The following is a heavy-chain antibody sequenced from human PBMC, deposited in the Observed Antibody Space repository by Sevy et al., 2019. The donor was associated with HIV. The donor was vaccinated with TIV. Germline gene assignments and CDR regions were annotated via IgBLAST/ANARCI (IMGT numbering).Heavy chain of an antibody. V-gene: IGHV3-15*01. CDR3: STDPIIVLLVTDGMDV. CDR2: PKSKADGGTT. CDR1: GFTFYYAW. D-gene: IGHD2-8*02. J-gene: IGHJ6*02. Sequence: GGSLRLSCAASGFTFYYAWMTWVRRAPGKGLEWVGRPKSKADGGTTDYSAHVKGRFIISRDDLKNTLYLQMNSLKTEATAVYYCSTDPIIVLLVTDGMDVWGQGTTVTVSS.